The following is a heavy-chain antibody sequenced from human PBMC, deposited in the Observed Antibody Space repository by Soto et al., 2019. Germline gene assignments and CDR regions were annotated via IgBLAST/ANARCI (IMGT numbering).Heavy chain of an antibody. CDR2: ISGSGGST. J-gene: IGHJ1*01. Sequence: EVQLLESGGGLVQPGGSLRLSCAASGFTCSSYAMSWVLQAPGKGLKWVSAISGSGGSTYYADSVKGRFILSRDNSKNTLYLQMTTLRAEYTAVYYCARSFPYGLKFDTWCQGHHVTVSS. CDR3: ARSFPYGLKFDT. D-gene: IGHD3-9*01. CDR1: GFTCSSYA. V-gene: IGHV3-23*01.